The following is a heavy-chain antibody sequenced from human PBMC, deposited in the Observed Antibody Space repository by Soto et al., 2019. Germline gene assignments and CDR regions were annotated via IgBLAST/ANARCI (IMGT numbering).Heavy chain of an antibody. Sequence: PSETLSLICTVSGGSISSGNYYWSWIRQHPGKGLEWIGYIYHYGSTYYNPSLKSRVTISVDTSKNQFSLKLSSVTAADTAVYYCARVCGGDCHNGMDVWGQGTTVTVSS. V-gene: IGHV4-31*03. D-gene: IGHD2-21*02. CDR2: IYHYGST. CDR1: GGSISSGNYY. J-gene: IGHJ6*02. CDR3: ARVCGGDCHNGMDV.